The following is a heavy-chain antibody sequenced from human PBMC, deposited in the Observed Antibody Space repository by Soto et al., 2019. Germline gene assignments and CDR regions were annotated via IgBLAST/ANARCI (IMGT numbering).Heavy chain of an antibody. V-gene: IGHV3-30-3*01. J-gene: IGHJ4*02. CDR1: GFTFSSYA. D-gene: IGHD1-1*01. CDR3: ARFYK. Sequence: GGSLRLSCAASGFTFSSYAMHWVRQAPGKGLEWVAVISYDGSNKYYADSVKGRFTISRDNSKNTLYLQMNSLRAEDTAVYYCARFYKWGQGTLVTVSS. CDR2: ISYDGSNK.